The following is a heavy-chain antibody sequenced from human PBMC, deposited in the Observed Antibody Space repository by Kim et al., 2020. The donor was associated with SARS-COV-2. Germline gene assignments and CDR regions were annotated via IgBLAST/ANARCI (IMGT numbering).Heavy chain of an antibody. J-gene: IGHJ3*02. Sequence: SETLSLTCTVSGVSIYGSSNYWGWIRQPPGKGLEWIGSLYFSGTTSYNPSLESRVTISVDTAKNQFSLKLSSLTAADTAVYYCARVSYSSGWSFGAFDIWGQGKTVTVS. V-gene: IGHV4-39*01. CDR2: LYFSGTT. CDR3: ARVSYSSGWSFGAFDI. D-gene: IGHD6-19*01. CDR1: GVSIYGSSNY.